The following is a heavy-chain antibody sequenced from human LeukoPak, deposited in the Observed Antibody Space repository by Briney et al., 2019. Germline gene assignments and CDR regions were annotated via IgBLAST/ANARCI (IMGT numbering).Heavy chain of an antibody. CDR1: GYTFTGYC. CDR3: ARDREHSYVDV. Sequence: ASVKVSCKASGYTFTGYCIHWVRQAPGQGLGWMGCINPSSGVTHFAENFQGRVTVTRDTSISTAYMELSSLRSDDTAVYFCARDREHSYVDVWGQGTTVTVSS. V-gene: IGHV1-2*02. CDR2: INPSSGVT. J-gene: IGHJ6*02. D-gene: IGHD1/OR15-1a*01.